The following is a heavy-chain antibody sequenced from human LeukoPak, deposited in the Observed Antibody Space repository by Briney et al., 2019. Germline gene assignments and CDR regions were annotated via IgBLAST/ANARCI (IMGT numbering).Heavy chain of an antibody. V-gene: IGHV1-69*01. Sequence: SVKVPCKASGGTFSSYAISWVRQAPGQGLEWMGGIIPIFGTANYAQKFQGRVTITADESTSTAYMELSSLRSEDTAVYYCAREGAYSSSYFDYWGQGTLVTVSS. D-gene: IGHD6-13*01. CDR3: AREGAYSSSYFDY. CDR2: IIPIFGTA. J-gene: IGHJ4*02. CDR1: GGTFSSYA.